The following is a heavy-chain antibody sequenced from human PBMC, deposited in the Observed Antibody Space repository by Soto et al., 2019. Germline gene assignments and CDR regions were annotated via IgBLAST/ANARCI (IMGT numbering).Heavy chain of an antibody. D-gene: IGHD4-17*01. CDR3: ARVSLTYGDYVRYYYYGMDV. J-gene: IGHJ6*02. V-gene: IGHV4-30-4*01. CDR2: IYYSGST. CDR1: GGSISSGDYY. Sequence: PSETLSLTCTVSGGSISSGDYYWSWIRQHPGKGLEWIGYIYYSGSTYYNPSLKSRVTVSVDTSKNQFSLKLSSVTAADTAVYYCARVSLTYGDYVRYYYYGMDVWGQGTTVTVSS.